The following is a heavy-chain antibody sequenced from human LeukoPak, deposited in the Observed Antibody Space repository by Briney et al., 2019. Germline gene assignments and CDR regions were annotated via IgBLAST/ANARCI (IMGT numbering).Heavy chain of an antibody. Sequence: QPGGSLRLSCAASGFTFHHYSMHWVRQPPGKGLEWVPLISWDGGITYYADSVRGRFTISRDNGKNSLSLEMNSLRTENTALYYCAKDSNTGGNSFGSWGQGTLVTVTS. CDR3: AKDSNTGGNSFGS. J-gene: IGHJ4*02. D-gene: IGHD2-8*02. CDR1: GFTFHHYS. CDR2: ISWDGGIT. V-gene: IGHV3-43*01.